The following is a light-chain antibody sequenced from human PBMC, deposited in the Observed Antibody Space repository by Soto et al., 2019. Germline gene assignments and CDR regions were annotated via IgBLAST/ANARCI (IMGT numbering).Light chain of an antibody. CDR3: QQYNSFIWT. CDR2: KAS. CDR1: QSISSW. Sequence: DIQMTQSPSTLSASVGDRVTIVCGASQSISSWLAWYQQKPGKAPKLLISKASNLDSGVPSRFSGSGSGTEFNLTISSLQPEDFATYYCQQYNSFIWTFGRGTKVDIK. J-gene: IGKJ1*01. V-gene: IGKV1-5*03.